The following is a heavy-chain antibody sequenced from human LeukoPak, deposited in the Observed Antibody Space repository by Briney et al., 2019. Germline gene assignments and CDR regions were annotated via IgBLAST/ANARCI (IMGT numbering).Heavy chain of an antibody. V-gene: IGHV1-18*01. D-gene: IGHD6-13*01. CDR2: ISAYNGNT. J-gene: IGHJ6*02. CDR3: AREIAAGTSTHYYYYGMDV. CDR1: GGTFSSYA. Sequence: ASVNVSCKASGGTFSSYAISWVRQAPGQGLEWMGWISAYNGNTNYAQKLQGRVTMTTDTSTSTAYMELRSLRSDDTAVYYCAREIAAGTSTHYYYYGMDVWGQGTTVTVSS.